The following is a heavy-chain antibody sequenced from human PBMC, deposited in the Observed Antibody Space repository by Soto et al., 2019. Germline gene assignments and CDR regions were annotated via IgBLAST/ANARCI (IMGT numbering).Heavy chain of an antibody. CDR3: ARGIMDTAMALFDY. V-gene: IGHV1-69*01. D-gene: IGHD5-18*01. J-gene: IGHJ4*02. Sequence: QVQLVQSGAEVKQPGSSVKVSCKASGSTFSSYAISWVRQAPGQGLEWMGGIIPIFGTANYAQKFQGRVTITADESTSTAYMELSSLRSEDTAVYYCARGIMDTAMALFDYWGQGTLVTVSS. CDR1: GSTFSSYA. CDR2: IIPIFGTA.